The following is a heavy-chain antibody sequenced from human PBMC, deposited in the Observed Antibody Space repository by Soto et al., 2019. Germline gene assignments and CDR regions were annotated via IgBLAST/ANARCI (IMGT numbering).Heavy chain of an antibody. CDR2: IIPTHGIA. V-gene: IGHV1-69*04. CDR1: GGTFSSYA. CDR3: AREVPLVVVTETHNWFDP. D-gene: IGHD2-21*02. J-gene: IGHJ5*02. Sequence: SVKVSCKASGGTFSSYAISWVRQAPGQGLEWMGRIIPTHGIANYAQRFQGRVTITADKSTSTAYLELNSLKSEDTAVYYCAREVPLVVVTETHNWFDPWGRGTLVTVSS.